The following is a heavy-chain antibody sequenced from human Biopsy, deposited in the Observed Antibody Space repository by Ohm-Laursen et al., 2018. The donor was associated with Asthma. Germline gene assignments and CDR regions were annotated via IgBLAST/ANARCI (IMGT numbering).Heavy chain of an antibody. CDR1: GGSFSSNY. CDR2: THHRGYP. J-gene: IGHJ6*02. V-gene: IGHV4-34*01. Sequence: PSDTLSLTCAVYGGSFSSNYWSWIRQTPGKGLEWLGDTHHRGYPNFNPALRSRLTLSVDTSKNQFSLRLTSVTAADMAVYYCARGSSSRLSQWELLVSGGKRAHSYYGMDVWGQGTTVTVSS. CDR3: ARGSSSRLSQWELLVSGGKRAHSYYGMDV. D-gene: IGHD1-26*01.